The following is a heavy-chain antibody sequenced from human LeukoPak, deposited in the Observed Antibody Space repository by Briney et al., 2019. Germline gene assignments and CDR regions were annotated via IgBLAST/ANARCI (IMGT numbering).Heavy chain of an antibody. V-gene: IGHV3-9*01. CDR2: ISWNSGSI. CDR1: GFTFDDYA. Sequence: GGSLRLSCAASGFTFDDYAMHWVRQAPGKGLEWVSGISWNSGSIGYADSVKGRFTISRDNAKNSLYLQMNSLRAEDTALYYCAKDLAADSSGYDYWGQGTLVTVSS. D-gene: IGHD3-22*01. CDR3: AKDLAADSSGYDY. J-gene: IGHJ4*02.